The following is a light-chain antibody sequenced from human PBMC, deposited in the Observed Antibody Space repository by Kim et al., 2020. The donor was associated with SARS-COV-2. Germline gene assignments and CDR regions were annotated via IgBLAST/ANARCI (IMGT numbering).Light chain of an antibody. CDR2: SNT. Sequence: GHSFTISCSGSGSSLVSNTVNWYQHLPGAAPKLLIYSNTQRPSGLSDRFSGSKSGTSASLAISGLQFEDEGDYYSASWDDILNGWVFGGGTKLTVL. CDR3: ASWDDILNGWV. V-gene: IGLV1-44*01. J-gene: IGLJ3*02. CDR1: GSSLVSNT.